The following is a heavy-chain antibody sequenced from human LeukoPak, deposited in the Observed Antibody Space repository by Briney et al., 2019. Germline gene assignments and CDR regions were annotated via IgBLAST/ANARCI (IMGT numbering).Heavy chain of an antibody. J-gene: IGHJ4*02. Sequence: SETLSLTCAVYGGSFSDYYWSWVRQPPGKGLEWIGEINHSGSTNYNPSLKSRVTISVDTSKNQFSLKLSSVTAADTAVYYCARGWPQYYFDYWGQGTLVTVSS. D-gene: IGHD5-24*01. CDR2: INHSGST. V-gene: IGHV4-34*01. CDR1: GGSFSDYY. CDR3: ARGWPQYYFDY.